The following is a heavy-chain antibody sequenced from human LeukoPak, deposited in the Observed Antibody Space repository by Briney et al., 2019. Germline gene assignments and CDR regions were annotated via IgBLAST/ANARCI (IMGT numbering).Heavy chain of an antibody. D-gene: IGHD3-9*01. Sequence: SETLSLTCNVSGGPMSSSTYYWGWSRQPPGKGLEWIGIIYYSGTTHYNPSLKSRVTIFSDMSKSQFSLRLTSVTAADTGMYYCARGILGYSDISAEWDYFSYGMDVWGQGTTVIVSS. CDR3: ARGILGYSDISAEWDYFSYGMDV. CDR2: IYYSGTT. CDR1: GGPMSSSTYY. J-gene: IGHJ6*02. V-gene: IGHV4-39*07.